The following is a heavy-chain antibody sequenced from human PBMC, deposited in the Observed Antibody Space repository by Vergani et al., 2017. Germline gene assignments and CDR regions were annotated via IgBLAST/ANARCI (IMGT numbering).Heavy chain of an antibody. Sequence: QVHLVESGGGVVQPGRSLRLSCVVSGFTFSYYGMHWVRQAPGKGLEWVAVISYDGTQKYYADSVKGRFTISRDHSKMPLSLQMNSLRTEYTAVYSCATISCGTHGFQIGYFSEWGKGTMVTVSS. CDR3: ATISCGTHGFQIGYFSE. CDR2: ISYDGTQK. D-gene: IGHD6-19*01. J-gene: IGHJ1*01. V-gene: IGHV3-30*03. CDR1: GFTFSYYG.